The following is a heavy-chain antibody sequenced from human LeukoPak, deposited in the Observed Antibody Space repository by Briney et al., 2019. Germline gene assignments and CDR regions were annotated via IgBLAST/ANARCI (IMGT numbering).Heavy chain of an antibody. J-gene: IGHJ4*02. D-gene: IGHD1-14*01. Sequence: GGSLRLSCAASGFTFSSNAVSWVRQAPGKGLEWVSGISVRGDSTYYADSVKGRFTISRDNSKNTLCLQMNSLTAEDTALYYCAKDREGPLYYFDSWGQGTLVTVSS. CDR1: GFTFSSNA. V-gene: IGHV3-23*01. CDR3: AKDREGPLYYFDS. CDR2: ISVRGDST.